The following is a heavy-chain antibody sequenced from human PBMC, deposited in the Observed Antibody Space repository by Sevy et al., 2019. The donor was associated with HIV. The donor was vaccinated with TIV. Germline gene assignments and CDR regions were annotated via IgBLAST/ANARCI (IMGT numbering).Heavy chain of an antibody. V-gene: IGHV4-4*02. D-gene: IGHD4-17*01. CDR3: AREGTTAAFDS. CDR1: GASISSNTW. Sequence: SETLSLTCAVSGASISSNTWWSWVRHSPGKGLQWIGETHADGRANYNPSLKSRVTISLDKSKNQFSLKVDSVTAADTAVYYCAREGTTAAFDSWGQGTLVTVSS. J-gene: IGHJ4*02. CDR2: THADGRA.